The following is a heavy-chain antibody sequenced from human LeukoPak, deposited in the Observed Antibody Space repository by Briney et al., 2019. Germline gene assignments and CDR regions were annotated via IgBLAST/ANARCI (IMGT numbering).Heavy chain of an antibody. CDR2: ISDDSSFT. CDR1: GLVFGKYA. D-gene: IGHD5-12*01. Sequence: GGSLRLSCAASGLVFGKYAVAWVRQAPGKGLECVSIISDDSSFTYYLDSVKGRSTIFRDNSKNTLYLHMNSLKAEDTAVYYCAKGRCSGPGCDSFDYWGQGALVTVST. J-gene: IGHJ4*02. CDR3: AKGRCSGPGCDSFDY. V-gene: IGHV3-23*01.